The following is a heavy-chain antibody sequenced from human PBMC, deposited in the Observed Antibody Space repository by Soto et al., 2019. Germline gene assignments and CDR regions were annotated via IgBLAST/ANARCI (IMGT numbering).Heavy chain of an antibody. CDR3: AQMFITIFCLVILTPTTVSPLTPYYFDY. Sequence: KPGPTLLNPTECPTLTCTAYGLSLSNARMRVSWNRQPPGKALERRAHIFSTDDKSNSKSLKSRLTISKDTSKMQVVLTMTNMDPVDTATYYCAQMFITIFCLVILTPTTVSPLTPYYFDYWGQRTLVTVSS. J-gene: IGHJ4*02. CDR1: GLSLSNARMR. D-gene: IGHD3-9*01. V-gene: IGHV2-26*01. CDR2: IFSTDDK.